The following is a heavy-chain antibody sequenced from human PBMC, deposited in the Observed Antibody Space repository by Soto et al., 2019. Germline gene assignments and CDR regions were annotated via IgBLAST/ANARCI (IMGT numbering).Heavy chain of an antibody. CDR2: ISAYNGNT. V-gene: IGHV1-18*01. J-gene: IGHJ6*02. Sequence: ASVKVSCKASGYTFTSYGISWVRQAPGQGLEWMGWISAYNGNTNYAQKLQGRVTMTTDTSTSTAYMELRGLRSDDTAVYYCAILFMVLWKKMNYYYYGMDVWGQGTTVTVSS. CDR1: GYTFTSYG. D-gene: IGHD3-10*01. CDR3: AILFMVLWKKMNYYYYGMDV.